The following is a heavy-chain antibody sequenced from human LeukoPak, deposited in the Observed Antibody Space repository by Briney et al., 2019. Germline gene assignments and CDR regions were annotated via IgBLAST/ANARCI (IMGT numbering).Heavy chain of an antibody. J-gene: IGHJ4*02. D-gene: IGHD6-13*01. Sequence: GGSLRLSCAASGCTFSSYSMNWVRQAPGKGLEWVSAISGSGGSTYYADSVKGRFTISRDNSKNTLYLQMNSLRAEDTAVYYCAKKAQAAGTGFDYWGQGTLVTVSS. CDR3: AKKAQAAGTGFDY. V-gene: IGHV3-23*01. CDR1: GCTFSSYS. CDR2: ISGSGGST.